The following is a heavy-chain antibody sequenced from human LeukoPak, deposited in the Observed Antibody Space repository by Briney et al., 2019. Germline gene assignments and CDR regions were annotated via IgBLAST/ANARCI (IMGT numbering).Heavy chain of an antibody. CDR1: GFTFDDYA. CDR2: ISWNSGSI. V-gene: IGHV3-9*01. Sequence: GGSLRLSCAASGFTFDDYAMHWVRQAPGKGLEWVSGISWNSGSIGYADSVKGRFTISRDNAKNSLYLQMNSLRAEDTALYYCAKDMGIVVVPAAIDYWGQGTLVTVSS. CDR3: AKDMGIVVVPAAIDY. J-gene: IGHJ4*02. D-gene: IGHD2-2*01.